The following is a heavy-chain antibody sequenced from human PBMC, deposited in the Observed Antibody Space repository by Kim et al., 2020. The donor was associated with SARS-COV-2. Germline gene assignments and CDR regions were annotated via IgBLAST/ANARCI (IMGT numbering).Heavy chain of an antibody. V-gene: IGHV5-10-1*01. D-gene: IGHD2-15*01. CDR3: ARHAVVVVAAADY. J-gene: IGHJ4*02. Sequence: YSPSFQGHVTISADKSISTAYLQWSSLKASDTAMYYCARHAVVVVAAADYWGQGTLVTVSS.